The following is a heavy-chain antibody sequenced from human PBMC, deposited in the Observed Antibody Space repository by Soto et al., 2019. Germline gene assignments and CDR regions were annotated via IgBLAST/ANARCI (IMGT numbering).Heavy chain of an antibody. CDR2: ISAYNGNT. V-gene: IGHV1-18*01. Sequence: QVQLVQSGAEVKKPGASVKVSCKASGYTFTSYGISWVRQAPGQGLEWMGWISAYNGNTNYAQKLQGRVTMTTDTSTSTASMELRSLRSDDTAVYYCARDYYDSSGYSNWFDPWGQGTLVTVSS. J-gene: IGHJ5*02. CDR1: GYTFTSYG. CDR3: ARDYYDSSGYSNWFDP. D-gene: IGHD3-22*01.